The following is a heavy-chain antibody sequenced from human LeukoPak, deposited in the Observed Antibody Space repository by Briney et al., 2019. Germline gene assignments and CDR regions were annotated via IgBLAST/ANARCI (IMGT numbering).Heavy chain of an antibody. CDR2: LSDSGGTT. D-gene: IGHD6-13*01. Sequence: GGSLRLSCAASGFTFSTSAMSWARQAPGKGLEWLSALSDSGGTTYSADSVRGRFTISRDNSKNTLYLQMNSLRAEDTAVYYCVLHSSRWFYFDYWGQGTLVTASS. CDR1: GFTFSTSA. CDR3: VLHSSRWFYFDY. V-gene: IGHV3-23*01. J-gene: IGHJ4*02.